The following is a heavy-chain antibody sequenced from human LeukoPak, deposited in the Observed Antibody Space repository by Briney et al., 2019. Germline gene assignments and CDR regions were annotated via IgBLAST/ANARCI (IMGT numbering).Heavy chain of an antibody. J-gene: IGHJ4*02. CDR3: AIFPVGIAAAGTLY. V-gene: IGHV4-34*08. CDR2: INHSGST. Sequence: GSLRLSCAASGFTFSSYAMSWVRQAPGKGLEWIGEINHSGSTNYNPSLKSRVTISVDTSQNQFSLKLSSVTAADTAVYYCAIFPVGIAAAGTLYWGQGTLVTVPS. CDR1: GFTFSSYA. D-gene: IGHD6-13*01.